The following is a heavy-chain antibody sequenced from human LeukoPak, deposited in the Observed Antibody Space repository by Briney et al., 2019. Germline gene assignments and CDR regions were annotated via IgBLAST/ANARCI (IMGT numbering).Heavy chain of an antibody. D-gene: IGHD3-22*01. V-gene: IGHV4-59*02. Sequence: PSETLSLTCTVSGGSVSDYYWSWIRQSPGKGLEWIGYIYYTGTSYNPSLKSRVTISVDTSKNRFSLKLSSVTAADTAVYYCARGIYYDSSGYYGWFDPWGQGTLVTVSS. CDR2: IYYTGT. J-gene: IGHJ5*02. CDR3: ARGIYYDSSGYYGWFDP. CDR1: GGSVSDYY.